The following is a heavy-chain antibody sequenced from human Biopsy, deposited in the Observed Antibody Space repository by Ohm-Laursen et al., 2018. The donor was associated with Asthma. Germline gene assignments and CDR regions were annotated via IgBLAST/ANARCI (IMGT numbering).Heavy chain of an antibody. CDR3: SRCQVGYSSGWSLLLKKIYYSGMDV. J-gene: IGHJ6*02. Sequence: SSVKVSCKAPGGTFSNFAISWVRQAPGQGLEWLGGIMTVFGTTNYAQKFQGRVTITADESTSTAYMEVTSLRSEDTAIYYCSRCQVGYSSGWSLLLKKIYYSGMDVWGQGTAVTVSS. V-gene: IGHV1-69*01. D-gene: IGHD6-19*01. CDR1: GGTFSNFA. CDR2: IMTVFGTT.